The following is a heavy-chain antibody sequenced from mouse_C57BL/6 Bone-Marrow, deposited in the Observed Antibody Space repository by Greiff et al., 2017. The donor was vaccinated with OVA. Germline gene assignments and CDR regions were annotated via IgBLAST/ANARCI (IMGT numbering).Heavy chain of an antibody. Sequence: EVQLQQSGPELVKPGASVKISCKASGYSFTGYYMHWVKQSHGTILDWIGYIYPYTGVSSYNQKFKGKATLTVDKSSSTAYMELRSLTSEDSAVYYCARGTGFDYWGQGTTLTVSS. D-gene: IGHD3-3*01. CDR3: ARGTGFDY. V-gene: IGHV1-31*01. J-gene: IGHJ2*01. CDR2: IYPYTGVS. CDR1: GYSFTGYY.